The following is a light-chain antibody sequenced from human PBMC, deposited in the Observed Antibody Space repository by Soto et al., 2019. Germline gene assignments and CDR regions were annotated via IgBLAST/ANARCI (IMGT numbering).Light chain of an antibody. Sequence: EIVLTQSPGTLSLSPGERATLSCRASQSVSSSYLAWYQQKPGQAPRLLIYDASNRATGIPARFSGSGSGTDFTLTISSLEPEDFAVYYCQQYDSPWTFGQGTKVDIK. J-gene: IGKJ1*01. CDR1: QSVSSSY. V-gene: IGKV3-20*01. CDR3: QQYDSPWT. CDR2: DAS.